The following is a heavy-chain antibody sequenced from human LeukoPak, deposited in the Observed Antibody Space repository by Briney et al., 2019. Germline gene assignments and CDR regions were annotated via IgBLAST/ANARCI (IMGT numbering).Heavy chain of an antibody. CDR3: AKGRHYDSSGYPGDY. CDR2: ISGSGGST. Sequence: GGSLRLSCAASGFTFSSYAMSWVRQAPGKGLEWVSAISGSGGSTYYADSVKGRFTISRDNSKNTLYLQMNSLRAEDTAVYYCAKGRHYDSSGYPGDYWGQGTLVTVSS. V-gene: IGHV3-23*01. J-gene: IGHJ4*02. CDR1: GFTFSSYA. D-gene: IGHD3-22*01.